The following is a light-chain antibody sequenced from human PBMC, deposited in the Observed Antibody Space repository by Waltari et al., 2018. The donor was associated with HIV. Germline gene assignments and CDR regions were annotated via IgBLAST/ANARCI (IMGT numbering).Light chain of an antibody. CDR3: CSYTAIHTLI. CDR2: GVY. CDR1: TRDICMFDS. Sequence: QSALTPPASVSGSPGQSITISCAGTTRDICMFDSVSWYHQHPGSAPQLMIFGVYSRPSGVSSRFSGSKSGNTASLTISGLQAEDEANYYCCSYTAIHTLIFGGGTKLTVL. J-gene: IGLJ2*01. V-gene: IGLV2-14*03.